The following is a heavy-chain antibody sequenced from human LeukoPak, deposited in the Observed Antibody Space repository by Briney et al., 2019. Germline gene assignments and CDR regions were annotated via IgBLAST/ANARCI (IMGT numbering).Heavy chain of an antibody. CDR2: IYFSGAT. J-gene: IGHJ4*02. Sequence: SETLSLTCTVSGGSISSGSFYWSWIRQPAGKGLEWVGRIYFSGATDYNPSLKSRVTISVDTSKNQFSLMLRSVTAADTAVYYCARADDYGHHFDFWGQGTLVTVSS. CDR1: GGSISSGSFY. V-gene: IGHV4-61*02. CDR3: ARADDYGHHFDF. D-gene: IGHD5-12*01.